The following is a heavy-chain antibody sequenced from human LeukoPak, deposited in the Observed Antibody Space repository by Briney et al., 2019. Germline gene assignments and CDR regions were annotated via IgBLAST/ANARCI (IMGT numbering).Heavy chain of an antibody. CDR2: IFPSGGEI. CDR1: GFTFSTFA. V-gene: IGHV3-23*01. CDR3: ATYRQVLLPFES. J-gene: IGHJ4*02. Sequence: GGSLRLSCAASGFTFSTFAMIWVRQPPGKGLEWVSSIFPSGGEIHYADSVRGGFTIFRDNSKSTLCLQMNSLRAEDTAIYYCATYRQVLLPFESWGQGTLVTVSS. D-gene: IGHD2-8*02.